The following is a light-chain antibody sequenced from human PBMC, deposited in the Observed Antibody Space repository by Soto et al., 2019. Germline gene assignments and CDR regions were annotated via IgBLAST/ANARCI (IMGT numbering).Light chain of an antibody. CDR3: SSYTSSSFVV. Sequence: QSALTQPASVSGSPGQSITISCTGTSSDVGGYKYVSWYQQHPGKAPKLMIYEVSNRPSGVSNRFSGSKSGNTASLTISGLQAEDEADYYCSSYTSSSFVVFGGGTKVTVL. V-gene: IGLV2-14*01. J-gene: IGLJ2*01. CDR2: EVS. CDR1: SSDVGGYKY.